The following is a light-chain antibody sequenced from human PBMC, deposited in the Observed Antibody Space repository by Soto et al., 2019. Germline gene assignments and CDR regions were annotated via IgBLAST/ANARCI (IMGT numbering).Light chain of an antibody. Sequence: EIVLTQSPGPLSLSPGNSAALSCRASQSVTGDKVAWYQQRPGQAPRLLIYGRSTRATDIPARFRGSGSGTDYTLTINRLEPEDFALYYCQHYGNSPFTFGQGTKLEI. CDR1: QSVTGDK. J-gene: IGKJ2*01. CDR2: GRS. V-gene: IGKV3-20*01. CDR3: QHYGNSPFT.